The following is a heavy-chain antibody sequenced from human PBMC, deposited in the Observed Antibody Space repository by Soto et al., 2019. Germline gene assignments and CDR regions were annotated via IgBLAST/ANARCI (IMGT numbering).Heavy chain of an antibody. CDR3: ARDRGPFIWNDWPHYYYGKDV. CDR2: IWYDGSNK. J-gene: IGHJ6*02. Sequence: LRLSCAASGFTFSSYGMHWVRQAPGKGLEWVTVIWYDGSNKYYADSVKGRFTISRDNSRNTLYLQMNSLRAEDTAVYYCARDRGPFIWNDWPHYYYGKDVWGQGTTVTVSS. CDR1: GFTFSSYG. D-gene: IGHD1-1*01. V-gene: IGHV3-33*01.